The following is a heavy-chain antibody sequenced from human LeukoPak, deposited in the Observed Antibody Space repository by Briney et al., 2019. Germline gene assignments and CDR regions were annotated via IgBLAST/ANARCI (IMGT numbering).Heavy chain of an antibody. V-gene: IGHV1-2*02. D-gene: IGHD3/OR15-3a*01. CDR2: IFPNNGNT. CDR3: ATGLGVLDPEANS. J-gene: IGHJ4*02. CDR1: GYTFTFYY. Sequence: ASVKVSCKASGYTFTFYYIHWVRQAPGQGLEWMGWIFPNNGNTKYAQKFQGRFTMTRDTSISTAYIELTRLRSDDTAVYYCATGLGVLDPEANSWGQGTLVTVSS.